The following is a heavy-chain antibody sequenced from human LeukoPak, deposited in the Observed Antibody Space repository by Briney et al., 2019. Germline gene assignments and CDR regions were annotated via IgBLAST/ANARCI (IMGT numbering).Heavy chain of an antibody. V-gene: IGHV3-11*05. CDR3: ARDSYDILTGPFDY. CDR1: GFTFSDYC. Sequence: GGSLRLSCAASGFTFSDYCMSWIRQAPGKGLEWVSYISGSSGYTKYADSVKGRFTISRDSAKNSLYLQMNNLRAEDTALYYCARDSYDILTGPFDYWGQGTLVTVSS. D-gene: IGHD3-9*01. CDR2: ISGSSGYT. J-gene: IGHJ4*02.